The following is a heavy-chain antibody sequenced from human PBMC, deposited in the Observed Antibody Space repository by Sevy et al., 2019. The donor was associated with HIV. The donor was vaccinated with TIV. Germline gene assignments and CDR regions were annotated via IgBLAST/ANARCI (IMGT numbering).Heavy chain of an antibody. D-gene: IGHD1-26*01. CDR2: ISYDGTEA. Sequence: GGSLRLSCAASGFAFSSHAMHWVRRAPGKGLEWVAVISYDGTEAFYAASVEGRFTISRDNSKNMLVLQINSLRPEDTAVYYCARDGGYSIKWYPLYWGHGTLVTVSS. CDR3: ARDGGYSIKWYPLY. V-gene: IGHV3-30-3*01. J-gene: IGHJ4*01. CDR1: GFAFSSHA.